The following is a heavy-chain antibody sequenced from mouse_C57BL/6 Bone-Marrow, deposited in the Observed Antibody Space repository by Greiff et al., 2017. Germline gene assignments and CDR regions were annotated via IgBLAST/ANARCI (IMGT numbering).Heavy chain of an antibody. D-gene: IGHD1-1*01. CDR1: GYTFTSYW. CDR3: AQSEFTVFYYAMDY. V-gene: IGHV1-50*01. Sequence: QVQLQQPGAELVKPGASVKLSCKASGYTFTSYWMQWVQQRPGQGLEWIGEIDPSASYTNYNQKFKGKATLTVDTSSSTAYMQLSSLTSEDSAVYYCAQSEFTVFYYAMDYWGQGTSVTVSS. CDR2: IDPSASYT. J-gene: IGHJ4*01.